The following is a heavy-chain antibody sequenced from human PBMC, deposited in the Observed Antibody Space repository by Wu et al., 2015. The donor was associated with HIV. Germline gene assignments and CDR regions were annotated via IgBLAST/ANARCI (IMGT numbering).Heavy chain of an antibody. V-gene: IGHV1-2*02. CDR1: GYTFTGYY. CDR2: INPNSGGT. J-gene: IGHJ4*02. CDR3: ARGVFPISGYSSTWYLDFDY. D-gene: IGHD6-13*01. Sequence: QIQLLQSGAEVKKPGASVKVACKASGYTFTGYYMHWVRQAPGQGLEWMGWINPNSGGTNFAQKFQGRVTMTRDTSINTVYMELSRLRSDDTAVFYXARGVFPISGYSSTWYLDFDYVGPGNXSVTVSS.